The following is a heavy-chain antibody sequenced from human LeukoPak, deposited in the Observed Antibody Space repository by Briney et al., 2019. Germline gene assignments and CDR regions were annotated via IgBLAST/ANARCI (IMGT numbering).Heavy chain of an antibody. J-gene: IGHJ4*02. Sequence: GESLKISCKGSGYSFTSYWIGWVRQMPGKGLEWMGIIYPGDSDTRYSPSFQGQVTISADKSISTAYLQWSSLKASDTAMYYCARSVIYDSSGREYNFDYWGQGTLVTVSS. CDR1: GYSFTSYW. CDR2: IYPGDSDT. D-gene: IGHD3-22*01. CDR3: ARSVIYDSSGREYNFDY. V-gene: IGHV5-51*01.